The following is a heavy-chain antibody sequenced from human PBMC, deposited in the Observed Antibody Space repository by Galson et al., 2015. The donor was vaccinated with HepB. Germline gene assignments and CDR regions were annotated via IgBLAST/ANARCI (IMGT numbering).Heavy chain of an antibody. D-gene: IGHD2-8*02. J-gene: IGHJ4*02. CDR1: GFTFSSYG. CDR3: ARGDCTGGVCYTPPFDY. V-gene: IGHV3-33*01. CDR2: IWYDGSNK. Sequence: SLRLSCAASGFTFSSYGMHWVRQAPGKGLEWVAVIWYDGSNKYYADSVKGRFTISRDNSKNTLYLQMNSLRAEDTAVYYCARGDCTGGVCYTPPFDYWGQGTLVTVSS.